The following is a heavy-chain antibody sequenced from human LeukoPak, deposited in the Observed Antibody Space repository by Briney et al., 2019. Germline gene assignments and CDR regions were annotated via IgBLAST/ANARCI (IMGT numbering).Heavy chain of an antibody. CDR3: AKDQESSGEHPDY. CDR1: GFTFSSYA. J-gene: IGHJ4*02. Sequence: GGPLRLSCAASGFTFSSYAMSWVRQAPGKGLEWVSAISGSGGSTYYADSVKGRFTISRDNSKNTLYLQMNSLRAEDTAVYYCAKDQESSGEHPDYWGQGTLVTVSS. CDR2: ISGSGGST. V-gene: IGHV3-23*01. D-gene: IGHD3-10*01.